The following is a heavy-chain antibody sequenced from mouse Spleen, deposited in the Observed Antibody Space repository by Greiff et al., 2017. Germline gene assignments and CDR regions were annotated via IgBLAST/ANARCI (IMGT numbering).Heavy chain of an antibody. V-gene: IGHV1-15*01. Sequence: VQLVESGAELVRPGASVTLSCKASGYTFTDYEMHWVKQTPVHGLEWIGAIDPETGGTAYNQKFKGKAILTADKSSSTAYMELRSLTSEDSAVYYCTDEVRPAWFAYWGQGTLVTVSA. CDR3: TDEVRPAWFAY. D-gene: IGHD2-14*01. CDR1: GYTFTDYE. CDR2: IDPETGGT. J-gene: IGHJ3*01.